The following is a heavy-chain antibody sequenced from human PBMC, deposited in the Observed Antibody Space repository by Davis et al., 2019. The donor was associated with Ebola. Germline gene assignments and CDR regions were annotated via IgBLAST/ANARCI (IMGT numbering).Heavy chain of an antibody. CDR3: ARERKYCSGGSCYSGRFDY. D-gene: IGHD2-15*01. CDR2: ISGSGGST. J-gene: IGHJ4*02. Sequence: GESLKISCAASGFTFSSYAMSWVRQAPGKGLEWVSAISGSGGSTYYADSVKGRFTISRDNSKNTLYLQMNSLRAEDTAVYYCARERKYCSGGSCYSGRFDYWGQGTLVTVSS. CDR1: GFTFSSYA. V-gene: IGHV3-23*01.